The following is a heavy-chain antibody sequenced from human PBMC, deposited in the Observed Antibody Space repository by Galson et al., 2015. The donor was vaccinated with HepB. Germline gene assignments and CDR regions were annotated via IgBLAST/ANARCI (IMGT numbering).Heavy chain of an antibody. CDR2: ISSSSSTI. V-gene: IGHV3-48*02. Sequence: LSCAASGFTLSSYNMNWVRQAPGTGLGWVSYISSSSSTIYYVDSVKGRFTISRDNAKNSLYLQMNSLRDDDTAVYYCATRDAFDIWGQGTMVTVSS. CDR1: GFTLSSYN. CDR3: ATRDAFDI. J-gene: IGHJ3*02.